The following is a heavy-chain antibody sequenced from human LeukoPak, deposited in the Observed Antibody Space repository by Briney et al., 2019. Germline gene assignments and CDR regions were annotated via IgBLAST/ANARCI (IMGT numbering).Heavy chain of an antibody. Sequence: SETLSLTCTVSGGSISSGSYYWSWIRQPAGKGLEWIGRIYTSGSTYYNPSLKSRVTISVDTSKNQFSLKLSSVTAADTAVYYCARGGTRRWFDPWGQGTLVTVSS. D-gene: IGHD2-15*01. J-gene: IGHJ5*02. CDR2: IYTSGST. CDR1: GGSISSGSYY. V-gene: IGHV4-61*02. CDR3: ARGGTRRWFDP.